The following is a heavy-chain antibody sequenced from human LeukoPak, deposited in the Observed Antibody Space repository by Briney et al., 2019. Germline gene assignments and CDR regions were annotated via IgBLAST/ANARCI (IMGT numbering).Heavy chain of an antibody. CDR3: ARDVGITVADSFDP. CDR1: GYTFTSYF. Sequence: ASVKVSCKASGYTFTSYFMYWMRQAPGQGLEWMGLINPRGGTTRYAQKFQGRVTMTRDTSTSTVYMEVRGLRSDDTAMYYCARDVGITVADSFDPWGQGTLVTVSS. J-gene: IGHJ5*02. CDR2: INPRGGTT. D-gene: IGHD6-13*01. V-gene: IGHV1-46*01.